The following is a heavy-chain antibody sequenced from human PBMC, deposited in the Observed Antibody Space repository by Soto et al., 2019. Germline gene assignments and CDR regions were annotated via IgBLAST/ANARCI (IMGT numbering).Heavy chain of an antibody. D-gene: IGHD6-13*01. Sequence: SETLSLTCDVSGGPVGYTSFYWGWLRQSPGKVLEWIGSVHHSVTTYYNPSLKGRVTISMDTSKNQFSLRLTSVTAADTAVYYCARDTSSTSLRAEYFQFWGQGTQVTVS. V-gene: IGHV4-39*02. CDR2: VHHSVTT. CDR3: ARDTSSTSLRAEYFQF. J-gene: IGHJ1*01. CDR1: GGPVGYTSFY.